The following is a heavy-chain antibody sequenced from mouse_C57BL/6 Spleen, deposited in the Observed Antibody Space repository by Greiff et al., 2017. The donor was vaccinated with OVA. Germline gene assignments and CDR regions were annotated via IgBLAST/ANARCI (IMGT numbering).Heavy chain of an antibody. CDR2: IHPNSGST. J-gene: IGHJ2*01. CDR1: GYTFTSYW. CDR3: ARIQDLSSDFDY. V-gene: IGHV1-64*01. Sequence: QVQLQQPGAELVKPGASVKLSCKASGYTFTSYWMLWVKQRPGQGLEWIGMIHPNSGSTNYNEKFKSKATLTVDKSSSTAYMQLSSLTSEDSAVYYCARIQDLSSDFDYWGQGTTLTVSS. D-gene: IGHD1-1*01.